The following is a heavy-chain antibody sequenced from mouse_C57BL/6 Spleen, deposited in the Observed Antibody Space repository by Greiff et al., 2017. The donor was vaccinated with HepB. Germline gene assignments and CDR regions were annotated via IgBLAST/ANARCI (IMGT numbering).Heavy chain of an antibody. V-gene: IGHV1-82*01. J-gene: IGHJ2*01. CDR3: SPYYFDY. CDR1: GYAFSSSW. Sequence: VQLQQSGPELVKPGASVKISCKASGYAFSSSWMNWVKQRPGKGLEWIGRIYPGDGDTNYNGKFKGKATLTADKSSSKAYMQLSSLTSEDSAVYFCSPYYFDYWGQGTTLTVSS. CDR2: IYPGDGDT.